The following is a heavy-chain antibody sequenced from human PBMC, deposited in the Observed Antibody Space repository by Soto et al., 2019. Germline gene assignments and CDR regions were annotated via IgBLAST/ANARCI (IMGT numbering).Heavy chain of an antibody. CDR1: GGSISSGGYY. J-gene: IGHJ4*02. CDR2: IYYSGST. D-gene: IGHD6-19*01. Sequence: SETLSLTCTVSGGSISSGGYYWSWIRQHPGKGLEWIGYIYYSGSTYYNPSLKSRVTISVDTSKNQFSLKLSSVTAADTAVYFCARDGVAVAGTVRGGFDYWGQGTLVTVS. CDR3: ARDGVAVAGTVRGGFDY. V-gene: IGHV4-31*03.